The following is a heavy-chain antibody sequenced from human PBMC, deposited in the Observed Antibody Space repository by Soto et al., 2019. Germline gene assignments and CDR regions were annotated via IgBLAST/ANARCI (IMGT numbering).Heavy chain of an antibody. CDR3: ARSHAVLPRGNY. CDR2: MNPNSGNT. D-gene: IGHD1-26*01. Sequence: ASVKVSCKASGYTFTSYDINWVRQATGQGLEWMGWMNPNSGNTGYAQKFQGTVTMTRNTSISTAYMELSSLRSEDTDVYYCARSHAVLPRGNYWGQGTLVTVSS. V-gene: IGHV1-8*01. J-gene: IGHJ4*02. CDR1: GYTFTSYD.